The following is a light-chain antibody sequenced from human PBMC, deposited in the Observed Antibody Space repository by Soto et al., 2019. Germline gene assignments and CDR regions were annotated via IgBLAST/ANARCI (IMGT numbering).Light chain of an antibody. CDR1: TSNIGGYH. J-gene: IGLJ2*01. CDR2: TQN. Sequence: QSVLSQPPSASGTPGQTVTISCSGGTSNIGGYHVHWYRQFPGTAPQLLIFTQNQRPSGVPDRFSGSKSGTTASLTVSGLQAEDEADYYCSSYTGSNDVVFGGGTKVTVL. CDR3: SSYTGSNDVV. V-gene: IGLV1-44*01.